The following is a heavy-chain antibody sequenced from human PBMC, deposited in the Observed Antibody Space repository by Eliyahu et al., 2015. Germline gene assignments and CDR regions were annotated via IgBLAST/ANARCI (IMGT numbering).Heavy chain of an antibody. J-gene: IGHJ6*03. Sequence: QVQLVQSGAEVKKPGASVKVSCKASGYTFTSYAMHWVRQAPGQRLEWMGWINAGNGNTKYSQKFQGRVSITRDTSATTAYMELSSLRSEDTAVYYCARDPDTGMGRGYYYMDVWGKGTTVTASS. D-gene: IGHD5-18*01. CDR1: GYTFTSYA. CDR3: ARDPDTGMGRGYYYMDV. V-gene: IGHV1-3*01. CDR2: INAGNGNT.